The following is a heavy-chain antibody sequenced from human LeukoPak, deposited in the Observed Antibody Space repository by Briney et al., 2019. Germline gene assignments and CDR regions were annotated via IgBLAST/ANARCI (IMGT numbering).Heavy chain of an antibody. V-gene: IGHV4-39*01. CDR2: IYYSGST. CDR3: ASRGIYGFDY. D-gene: IGHD3-16*01. CDR1: GGSISSSSYY. Sequence: SETLSLTCTVSGGSISSSSYYWGWIRQPPGKGLEWIGSIYYSGSTYYNPSLKSRVTISVDASKNQFSLKLSSVTAADTAVYYCASRGIYGFDYWGQGTLVTVSS. J-gene: IGHJ4*02.